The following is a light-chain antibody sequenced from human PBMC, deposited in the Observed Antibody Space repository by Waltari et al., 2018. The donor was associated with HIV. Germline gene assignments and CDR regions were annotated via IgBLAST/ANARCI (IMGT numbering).Light chain of an antibody. CDR3: QHYDNLSRT. J-gene: IGKJ1*01. CDR2: GAS. V-gene: IGKV3-15*01. Sequence: EVVVTQAPAALSVFPGRRGTVSCTTSQNVGHNVAWYQKKSGQSPRLLIYGASTRATGVPGRFGGSGSGTEFNLPIDSLQAVDSAVYYCQHYDNLSRTFGPGTTVEIK. CDR1: QNVGHN.